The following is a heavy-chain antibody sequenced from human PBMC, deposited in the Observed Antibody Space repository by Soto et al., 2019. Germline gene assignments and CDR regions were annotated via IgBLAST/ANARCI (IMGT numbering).Heavy chain of an antibody. CDR2: INAYNGNT. CDR1: GYTFTSYG. V-gene: IGHV1-18*01. Sequence: QVQLVQSGAELKKPGASVKVSCKASGYTFTSYGIIWVRQAPGQGLEWMGWINAYNGNTNYAQKLQGRVTMTTDTSTGTAYMELRRLRSDDTAVYYCARVLPPFDPWGQGTLVTVSS. CDR3: ARVLPPFDP. J-gene: IGHJ5*02.